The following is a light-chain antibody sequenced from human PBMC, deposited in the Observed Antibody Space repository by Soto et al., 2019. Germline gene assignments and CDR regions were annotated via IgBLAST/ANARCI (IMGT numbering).Light chain of an antibody. CDR3: QQYESYSWT. Sequence: DIQVTQSPSTLSASVGDRVTITCRASQSIKTLLAWYQRKPGRAPNLLIYDASSLQSGVPSRFSGSGSGTEFTLTISSLQPDDSATYYCQQYESYSWTFGQGTKVDIK. CDR1: QSIKTL. CDR2: DAS. J-gene: IGKJ1*01. V-gene: IGKV1-5*01.